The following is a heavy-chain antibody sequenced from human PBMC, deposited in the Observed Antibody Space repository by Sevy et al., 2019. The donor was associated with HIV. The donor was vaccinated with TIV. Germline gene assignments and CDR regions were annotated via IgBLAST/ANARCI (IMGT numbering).Heavy chain of an antibody. D-gene: IGHD3-10*01. CDR1: GFTFSNAW. CDR3: TTDSKKRGLSVLLDY. Sequence: GGSLRLSCAASGFTFSNAWMSWVRQAPGKGLEWVGRIKSKTDGGTTDYAAPVKGRFTISRDDSKNTLYLQMNSLKTEDTAIYYCTTDSKKRGLSVLLDYWGQGTLVTVS. J-gene: IGHJ4*02. CDR2: IKSKTDGGTT. V-gene: IGHV3-15*01.